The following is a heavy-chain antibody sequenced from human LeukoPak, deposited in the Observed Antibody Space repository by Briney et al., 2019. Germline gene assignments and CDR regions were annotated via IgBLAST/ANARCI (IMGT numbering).Heavy chain of an antibody. V-gene: IGHV3-48*01. CDR2: ISSASNTI. CDR3: ARDGWFGDYNWFDP. J-gene: IGHJ5*02. D-gene: IGHD3-10*01. Sequence: PGGSLRLSCAACGFTFSSYSMNWVRQAPGKGLEWISYISSASNTIYYADSVKGRFTTSRDNAKNSVYLQMNSLRAEDTAMYYCARDGWFGDYNWFDPWGQGTLVTVSS. CDR1: GFTFSSYS.